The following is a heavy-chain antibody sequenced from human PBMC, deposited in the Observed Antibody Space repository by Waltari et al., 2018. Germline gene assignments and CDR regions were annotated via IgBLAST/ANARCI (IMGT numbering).Heavy chain of an antibody. J-gene: IGHJ4*02. Sequence: QVQLVQSGAEVKKPGSSVKVSCKASGGTFSSYAISWVRQAPGQGLEWMGGFIPIFGTANYAQKFQGRVPITTDESTSTAYMELSSLRSEDTAVYYCARGHLHSDSSGYGYFDYWGQGTLVTVSS. D-gene: IGHD3-22*01. V-gene: IGHV1-69*05. CDR3: ARGHLHSDSSGYGYFDY. CDR1: GGTFSSYA. CDR2: FIPIFGTA.